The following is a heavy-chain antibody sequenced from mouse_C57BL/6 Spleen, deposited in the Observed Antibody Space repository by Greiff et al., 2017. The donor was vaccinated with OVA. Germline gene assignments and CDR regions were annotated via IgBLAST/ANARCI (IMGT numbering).Heavy chain of an antibody. CDR2: IDPEAGDT. CDR3: TPYSNYAAWFAY. Sequence: EVQLQQSGAELVRPGASVKLSCTASGFNIKDYYMHWVKQRPEQGLEWIGRIDPEAGDTEYAPKFQGKATMTADTSSNTAYLQLSSLTAEDTAVYYCTPYSNYAAWFAYWGQGTLVTVSA. CDR1: GFNIKDYY. J-gene: IGHJ3*01. V-gene: IGHV14-1*01. D-gene: IGHD2-5*01.